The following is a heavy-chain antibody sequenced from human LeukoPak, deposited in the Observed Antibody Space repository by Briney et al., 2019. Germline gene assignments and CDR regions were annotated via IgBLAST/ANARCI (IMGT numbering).Heavy chain of an antibody. CDR2: IYYSGST. CDR3: ADTHIAAPPFDY. J-gene: IGHJ4*02. V-gene: IGHV4-59*08. D-gene: IGHD6-6*01. CDR1: GGSISSYY. Sequence: SETLSLTCTVSGGSISSYYWSWIRQPPGKGLEWIGYIYYSGSTNYNPSLKSRVTISVDTSKNQFSLRLSSVTAADTAVYYCADTHIAAPPFDYWGQGTLVTVSS.